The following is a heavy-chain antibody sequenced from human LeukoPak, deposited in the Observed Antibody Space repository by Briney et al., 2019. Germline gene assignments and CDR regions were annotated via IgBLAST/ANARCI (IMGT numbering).Heavy chain of an antibody. D-gene: IGHD6-19*01. Sequence: GGSLRLSCAGSGFTFSHAWMTWVRQAPGKGREWVGRIKSKADDKTTDYAAHVKGSFTLSRDDSKNTLYLQMNSLKTEDTALYYCTTGQTSGWYDYWGQGTLVTVSS. CDR3: TTGQTSGWYDY. V-gene: IGHV3-15*01. J-gene: IGHJ4*02. CDR2: IKSKADDKTT. CDR1: GFTFSHAW.